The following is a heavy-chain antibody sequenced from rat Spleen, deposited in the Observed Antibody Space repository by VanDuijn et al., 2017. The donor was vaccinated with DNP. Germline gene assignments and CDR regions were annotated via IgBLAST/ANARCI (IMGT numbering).Heavy chain of an antibody. J-gene: IGHJ2*01. D-gene: IGHD1-3*01. V-gene: IGHV2-34*01. CDR3: ARENYGSYLDY. CDR2: VWFDGDT. CDR1: GFSLTSFS. Sequence: QVQLKESGPGPVQPSETLSLTCTVSGFSLTSFSVSWVRQPSEKGPEWMGKVWFDGDTAYNSALKSRLSISRDTSKNQVFLTMNSLQTDDAGTYYCARENYGSYLDYWGQGVMVTVSS.